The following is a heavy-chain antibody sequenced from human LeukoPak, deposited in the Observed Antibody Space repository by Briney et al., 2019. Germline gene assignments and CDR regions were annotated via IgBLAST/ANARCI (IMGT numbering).Heavy chain of an antibody. CDR3: ARGDDAFDI. CDR2: INHSGST. J-gene: IGHJ3*02. V-gene: IGHV4-39*07. CDR1: GGSISTGTYY. Sequence: PSETLSLTCTVSGGSISTGTYYWSWPRHPPGKGLEWIGEINHSGSTNYNPSLKSRVTISVDTSKNQFSLKLSSVTAADTAVYYCARGDDAFDIWGQGTMVTVSS.